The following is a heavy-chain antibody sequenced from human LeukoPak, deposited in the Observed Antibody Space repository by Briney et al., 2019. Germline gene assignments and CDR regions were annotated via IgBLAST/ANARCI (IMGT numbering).Heavy chain of an antibody. D-gene: IGHD6-19*01. CDR1: GFTFSSYA. J-gene: IGHJ4*02. CDR2: LSGTGGST. V-gene: IGHV3-23*01. CDR3: AKAAPGYTSGWTKYYFDY. Sequence: GGSLRLSCAASGFTFSSYAMTWVRQAPGKGLEWVSALSGTGGSTYYADPVKGRFTISRDNSKNMLYLQMTSLRAEDTAVYYCAKAAPGYTSGWTKYYFDYWGQGTLVTVSS.